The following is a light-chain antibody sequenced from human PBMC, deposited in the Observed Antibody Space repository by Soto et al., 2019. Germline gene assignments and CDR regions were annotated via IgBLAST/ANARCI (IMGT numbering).Light chain of an antibody. CDR3: QQDNNYWT. CDR1: QCISNW. V-gene: IGKV1-5*01. Sequence: DIQMTQSPSTLSASVGDRVTITCRASQCISNWLAWYQQKPGKAPKLLISDASNLESGVPSRFSGSGSGTEFTLTIRSLQTDDFATYYSQQDNNYWTFGPGTRIEIK. CDR2: DAS. J-gene: IGKJ1*01.